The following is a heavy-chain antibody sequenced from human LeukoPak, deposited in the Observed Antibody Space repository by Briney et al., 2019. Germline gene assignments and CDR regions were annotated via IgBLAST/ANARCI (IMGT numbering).Heavy chain of an antibody. CDR1: GGSISSGSYY. D-gene: IGHD3-22*01. J-gene: IGHJ4*02. CDR3: ASVYYYDSSGVTFDN. Sequence: SQTLSLTCTVSGGSISSGSYYWSWIRQPAGKGLEWTGRIYTSGSTNYNPSLKSRVTISVDTSKNQFSLKLSSVTAADTAVYYCASVYYYDSSGVTFDNWGQGTLVTVSS. V-gene: IGHV4-61*02. CDR2: IYTSGST.